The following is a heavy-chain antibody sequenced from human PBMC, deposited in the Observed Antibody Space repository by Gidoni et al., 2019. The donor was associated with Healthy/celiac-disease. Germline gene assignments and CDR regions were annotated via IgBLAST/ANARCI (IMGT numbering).Heavy chain of an antibody. J-gene: IGHJ6*03. CDR2: IYYSGST. Sequence: QLQLPESGPGLVKPSETLSLPCTVSGGPISSSSYYWGWIRQPSGQGLEWIGRIYYSGSTYYYRSRKSRVTISVDTSKNQFSLKLGSVTAADTAVYYCARQSTGGGYYYYYYMDVWGKGTTVTVSS. D-gene: IGHD1-1*01. CDR3: ARQSTGGGYYYYYYMDV. V-gene: IGHV4-39*01. CDR1: GGPISSSSYY.